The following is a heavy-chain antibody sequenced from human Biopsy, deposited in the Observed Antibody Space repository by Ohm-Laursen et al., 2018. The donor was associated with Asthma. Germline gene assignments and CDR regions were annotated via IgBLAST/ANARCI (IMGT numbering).Heavy chain of an antibody. CDR1: GFSFSNFA. V-gene: IGHV3-30*01. D-gene: IGHD1-1*01. Sequence: SLRLSCAPTGFSFSNFAIHWVRQAPGKGLEWVGVISKDASTQDYADSVKGRFTMDRDNSKNTLDLQMNSLREEDTAVYYCVRDGTDDAFDIWGQGTVVSVSS. J-gene: IGHJ3*02. CDR2: ISKDASTQ. CDR3: VRDGTDDAFDI.